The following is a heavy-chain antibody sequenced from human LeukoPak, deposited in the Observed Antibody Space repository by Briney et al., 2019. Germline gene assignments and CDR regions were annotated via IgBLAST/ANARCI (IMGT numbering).Heavy chain of an antibody. Sequence: SETLSLTCTVSGGSISGYYLSWIRQTAGKGLEWIGRMYSSGSNYNPSLKSRVTMSIDTSTNQLSLKLSSVTAADTVVYYCARDSGTTGEVKFDPWGQGTLVTVSS. CDR2: MYSSGS. CDR3: ARDSGTTGEVKFDP. CDR1: GGSISGYY. V-gene: IGHV4-4*07. J-gene: IGHJ5*02. D-gene: IGHD3-10*01.